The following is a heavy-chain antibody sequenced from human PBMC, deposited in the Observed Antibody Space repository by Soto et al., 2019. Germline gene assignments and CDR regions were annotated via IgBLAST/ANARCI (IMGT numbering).Heavy chain of an antibody. J-gene: IGHJ4*02. D-gene: IGHD3-22*01. V-gene: IGHV1-18*01. CDR2: ISPYNGDT. CDR1: GYTFFSYG. CDR3: ARALRTLSPSQFSVTTMDN. Sequence: QVQLVQSGAEVKKAGASVKVSCKASGYTFFSYGISWVRQAPGQGLEWMGWISPYNGDTNYALNPQGRVSMTTDTSTSTAYMELRSLKSDDTAVYYCARALRTLSPSQFSVTTMDNWGQGTLVTVSS.